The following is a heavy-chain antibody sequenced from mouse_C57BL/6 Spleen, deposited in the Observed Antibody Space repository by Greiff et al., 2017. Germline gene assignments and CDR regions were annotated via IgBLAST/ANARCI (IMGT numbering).Heavy chain of an antibody. J-gene: IGHJ4*01. CDR3: AGFLLDYAMDY. V-gene: IGHV1-42*01. CDR2: INPSTGGT. Sequence: EVQLVESGPELVKPGASVKISCKASGYSFTGYYMNWVKQSPEKSLEWIGEINPSTGGTTYNQKFKAKATLTVDKSSSTAYMQLKSLTSEDSAVYCCAGFLLDYAMDYWGQGTSVTVSS. CDR1: GYSFTGYY. D-gene: IGHD2-1*01.